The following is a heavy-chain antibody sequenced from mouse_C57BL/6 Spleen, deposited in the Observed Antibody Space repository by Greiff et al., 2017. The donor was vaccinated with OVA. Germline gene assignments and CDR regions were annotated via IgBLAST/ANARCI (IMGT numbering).Heavy chain of an antibody. CDR1: GYAFTNYL. CDR2: INPGSGGT. Sequence: QVQLQQSGAELVRPGTSVKVSCKASGYAFTNYLIEWVKQRPGQGLEWIGVINPGSGGTNYNEKFKGKATLTADKSSSTAYMQLSSLTSEDSAVYFCAHYYSAGFDVWGTGTTVTVSS. V-gene: IGHV1-54*01. J-gene: IGHJ1*03. D-gene: IGHD1-1*01. CDR3: AHYYSAGFDV.